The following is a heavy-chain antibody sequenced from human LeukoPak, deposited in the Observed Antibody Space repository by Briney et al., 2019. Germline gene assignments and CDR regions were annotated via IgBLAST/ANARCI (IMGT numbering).Heavy chain of an antibody. V-gene: IGHV1-18*01. D-gene: IGHD6-13*01. J-gene: IGHJ6*02. Sequence: AASVKVSCKASGYTFTSYGISWVRQAPGQGLEWMGWISAYNGNTNYAQKLQGRVTMTTDTSTSTAYMELRSLRSDDTAVYYCARAGSSSWFYYYYGMDVWGQGTTVTVSS. CDR1: GYTFTSYG. CDR3: ARAGSSSWFYYYYGMDV. CDR2: ISAYNGNT.